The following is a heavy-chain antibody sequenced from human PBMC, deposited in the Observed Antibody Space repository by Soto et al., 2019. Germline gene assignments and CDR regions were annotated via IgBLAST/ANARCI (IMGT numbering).Heavy chain of an antibody. D-gene: IGHD3-16*01. CDR1: GYTFTNYW. Sequence: GESLKISCQASGYTFTNYWIGWVRQMPGQGLEWMGIIFPDDSDTRYSPSFQGHVTISVDKSISTAYVQWSSLKASDSAIYYCFRGGVTSRTFDYWGQGTLVTVSS. J-gene: IGHJ4*02. CDR3: FRGGVTSRTFDY. V-gene: IGHV5-51*01. CDR2: IFPDDSDT.